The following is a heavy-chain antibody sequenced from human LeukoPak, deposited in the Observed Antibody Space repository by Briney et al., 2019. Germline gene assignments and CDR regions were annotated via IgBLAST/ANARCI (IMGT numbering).Heavy chain of an antibody. CDR1: GFTFDDYA. D-gene: IGHD3-10*02. V-gene: IGHV3-9*01. CDR2: ISWNSGSI. CDR3: AELGITMIGGV. Sequence: GRSLGLSCAASGFTFDDYAMHWVRQAPGKGLEWVSGISWNSGSIGYADSVKGRFTISRDNAKNSLYLQMNSLRAEDTAVYYCAELGITMIGGVWGKGTTVTISS. J-gene: IGHJ6*04.